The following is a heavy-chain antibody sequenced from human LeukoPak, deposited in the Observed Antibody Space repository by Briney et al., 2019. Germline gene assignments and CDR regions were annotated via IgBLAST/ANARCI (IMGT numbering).Heavy chain of an antibody. J-gene: IGHJ4*02. CDR3: ARGDKGGFRSDY. D-gene: IGHD2-15*01. CDR1: GYSIISGYY. Sequence: ETLSLTCTVSGYSIISGYYWGWIRQPPGKGLEWIGSIYHSGSTYYNPSLKSRVTISVDTSKNQFSLKLSSVTAADTAVYYCARGDKGGFRSDYWGQGTLVTVSS. V-gene: IGHV4-38-2*02. CDR2: IYHSGST.